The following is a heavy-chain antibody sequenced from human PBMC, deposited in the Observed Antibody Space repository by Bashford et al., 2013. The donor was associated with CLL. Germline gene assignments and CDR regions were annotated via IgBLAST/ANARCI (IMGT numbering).Heavy chain of an antibody. CDR1: GGTFSSYA. CDR2: IIPIFGTA. V-gene: IGHV1-69*13. CDR3: AREVPLPTVVTPVGAFDI. Sequence: SVKVSCKASGGTFSSYAISWVRQAPGQGLEWMGGIIPIFGTANYAQKFQGRVTITADESTSTAYMELSSLRSEDTAVYYCAREVPLPTVVTPVGAFDIWGQGTMVTVSS. D-gene: IGHD4-23*01. J-gene: IGHJ3*02.